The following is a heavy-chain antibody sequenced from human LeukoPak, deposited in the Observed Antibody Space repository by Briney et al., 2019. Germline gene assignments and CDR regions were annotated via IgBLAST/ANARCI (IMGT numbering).Heavy chain of an antibody. Sequence: GGSLRLSCGASGFTFSSYAIHWVRQAPGKGPEWVAIIWYDGSRKYYADSVKGRFSISRDNSKNMVYLQMNSLRAEDTAVYYCAKEVGADLGSWGQGTLVTVSS. J-gene: IGHJ4*02. CDR2: IWYDGSRK. V-gene: IGHV3-33*06. D-gene: IGHD1-26*01. CDR1: GFTFSSYA. CDR3: AKEVGADLGS.